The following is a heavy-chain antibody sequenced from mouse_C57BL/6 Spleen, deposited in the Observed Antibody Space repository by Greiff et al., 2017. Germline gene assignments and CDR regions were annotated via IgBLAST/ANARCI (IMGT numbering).Heavy chain of an antibody. CDR1: GYTFTSYW. V-gene: IGHV1-72*01. D-gene: IGHD1-1*01. CDR2: IDPNSGGT. J-gene: IGHJ2*01. Sequence: QVQLQPPGAELVKPGASVKLSCKASGYTFTSYWMHWVKQRPGRGLEWIGRIDPNSGGTKYNEKFKCKATLTVDKPSSTAYMQLSSLTSEDSAVYYCARSFITTVVANFDYWGQGTTLTVSS. CDR3: ARSFITTVVANFDY.